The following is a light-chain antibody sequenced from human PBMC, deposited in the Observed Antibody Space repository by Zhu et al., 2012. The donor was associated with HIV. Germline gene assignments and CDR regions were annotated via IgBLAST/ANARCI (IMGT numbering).Light chain of an antibody. CDR3: QQFNSYPRT. CDR2: KAS. Sequence: DIQMTQSPSTLSASVGDRVTITCRASQSIDSWLAWYQQKPGKPPKLLIYKASNLESGIPSRFGGSGSGTEFTLTISSLQPDDFATYYCQQFNSYPRTFGQGTKVGIK. V-gene: IGKV1-5*03. CDR1: QSIDSW. J-gene: IGKJ1*01.